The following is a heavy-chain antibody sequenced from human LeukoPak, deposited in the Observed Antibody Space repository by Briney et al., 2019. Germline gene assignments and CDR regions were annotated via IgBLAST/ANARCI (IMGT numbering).Heavy chain of an antibody. Sequence: PGGSLRLSCAASGFTFSSCAMSGVRRARGKGLEGVSAISGSGGSTYYADSVKGRFTISRDNSRNTLYLQMNSLRAEDTAVYYCAKVEGDGYNYDHWGQGTLVTVSS. CDR3: AKVEGDGYNYDH. J-gene: IGHJ5*02. CDR2: ISGSGGST. D-gene: IGHD5-24*01. CDR1: GFTFSSCA. V-gene: IGHV3-23*01.